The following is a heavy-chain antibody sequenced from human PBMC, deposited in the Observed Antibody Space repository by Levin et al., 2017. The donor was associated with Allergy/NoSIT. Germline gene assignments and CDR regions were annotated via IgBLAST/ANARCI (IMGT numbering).Heavy chain of an antibody. D-gene: IGHD2-2*01. CDR3: ARDDRYCSSTSCPT. Sequence: SETLSLTCTVSGGSISSYYWNWIRQPAGKGLEWIGRIYTSGSTNYNPSLKSRVTMSVDTSKNQFSLKLSSVTAADTAVYYCARDDRYCSSTSCPTWGQGTLVTVSS. J-gene: IGHJ4*02. V-gene: IGHV4-4*07. CDR1: GGSISSYY. CDR2: IYTSGST.